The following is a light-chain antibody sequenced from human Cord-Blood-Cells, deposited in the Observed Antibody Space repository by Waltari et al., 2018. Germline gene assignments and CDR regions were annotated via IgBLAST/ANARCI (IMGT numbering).Light chain of an antibody. J-gene: IGKJ4*01. CDR2: AAS. Sequence: DIQMTQSPSSLSASVGDRVTITCRASQSISSYLNWYQQKPGKAPKLLIYAASSLQSGVPSRFSGSGSGTDFTLTISSLQPEDFSTYYCQQSYNTPPLTFGGGTTVEIK. CDR1: QSISSY. V-gene: IGKV1-39*01. CDR3: QQSYNTPPLT.